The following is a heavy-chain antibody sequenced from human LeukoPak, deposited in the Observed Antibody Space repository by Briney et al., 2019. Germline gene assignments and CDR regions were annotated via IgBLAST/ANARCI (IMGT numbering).Heavy chain of an antibody. CDR1: GLTFSIYG. Sequence: GGSLRLSCEVSGLTFSIYGMHWVRQAPGKGLEWVTFIRDDGSSEHYADSVKGRFTISKDNSNNTLYLQMNSLRAEDTAVYYCAKDRSTSSYYHYMDVWGKGTTVTVSS. CDR3: AKDRSTSSYYHYMDV. CDR2: IRDDGSSE. V-gene: IGHV3-30*02. J-gene: IGHJ6*03. D-gene: IGHD2-2*01.